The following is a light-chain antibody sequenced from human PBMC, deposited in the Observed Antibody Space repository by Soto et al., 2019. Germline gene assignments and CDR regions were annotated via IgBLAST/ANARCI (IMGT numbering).Light chain of an antibody. V-gene: IGLV1-44*01. CDR1: HSNIGRNS. Sequence: QSVLTQPPSASGTPGQRVTIPCSGTHSNIGRNSVNWYLQLPGTAPRLLIFSSNQRPLGVPDRFSGSRSGTSASLAITGLRSEDEAYYYCAAWDDSLNGRVFGGGTKVTVL. J-gene: IGLJ3*02. CDR2: SSN. CDR3: AAWDDSLNGRV.